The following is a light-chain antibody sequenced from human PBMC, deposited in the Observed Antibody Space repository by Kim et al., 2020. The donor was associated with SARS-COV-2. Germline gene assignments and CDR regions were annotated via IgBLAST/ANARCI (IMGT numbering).Light chain of an antibody. CDR1: QSVSSN. CDR2: GAS. J-gene: IGKJ1*01. V-gene: IGKV3D-15*01. Sequence: EIVMTQSPVTLSVSVGERATLSCKASQSVSSNLTWYQQRPGQAPRLLMYGASTRATDIPARFIGSGSGTEFTLTISGLQSEDIAVFYCQQNNDWPWTFGQGTKVDIK. CDR3: QQNNDWPWT.